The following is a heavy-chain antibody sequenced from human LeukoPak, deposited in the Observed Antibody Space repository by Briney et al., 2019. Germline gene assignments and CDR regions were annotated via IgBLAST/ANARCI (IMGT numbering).Heavy chain of an antibody. CDR2: ISSSSSYI. Sequence: GGSLRLFCAASGFTFRSYSMNWVRQAPGKGLEWVSSISSSSSYIYYADSVKGRFTISKDNAKNSLYLQMNSLRAEDTAVYYCARDLYYDILTGWGQGALVTVSS. CDR3: ARDLYYDILTG. CDR1: GFTFRSYS. J-gene: IGHJ4*02. D-gene: IGHD3-9*01. V-gene: IGHV3-21*01.